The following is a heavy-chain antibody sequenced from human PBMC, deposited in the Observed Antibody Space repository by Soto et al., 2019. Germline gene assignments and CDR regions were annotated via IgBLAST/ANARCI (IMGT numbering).Heavy chain of an antibody. J-gene: IGHJ3*02. CDR3: ARDQGYDYIWGSDRWGIDAFDI. V-gene: IGHV3-48*01. D-gene: IGHD3-16*02. Sequence: GGSLRLSCAASGFTFTSYTMSWVRQAPGKGLEWVSYISSSSSTIYYADSVKGRFTISRDNAKNSLYLQMNSLRAEDTAVYYCARDQGYDYIWGSDRWGIDAFDIWGQGTMVTVSS. CDR1: GFTFTSYT. CDR2: ISSSSSTI.